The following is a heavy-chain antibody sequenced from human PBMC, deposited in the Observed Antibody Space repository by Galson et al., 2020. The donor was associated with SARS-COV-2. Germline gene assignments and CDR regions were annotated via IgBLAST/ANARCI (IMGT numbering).Heavy chain of an antibody. CDR2: VHASGST. J-gene: IGHJ4*02. Sequence: SETLSLTCIVSGDSISSYYWSWVRQPPGKGLEWIGHVHASGSTNYNPSLKSRVAISVDTSKNKFSLRLSSVTAADTAVYYCARGPVGVGVTPWSFYFDQWAQGTLVAVSS. CDR1: GDSISSYY. D-gene: IGHD2-15*01. CDR3: ARGPVGVGVTPWSFYFDQ. V-gene: IGHV4-4*08.